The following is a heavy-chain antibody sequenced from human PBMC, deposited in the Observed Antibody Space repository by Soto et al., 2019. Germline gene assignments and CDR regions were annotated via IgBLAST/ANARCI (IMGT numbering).Heavy chain of an antibody. J-gene: IGHJ3*02. CDR2: IDPSDSYT. CDR3: ARLKIATMDAFDI. D-gene: IGHD2-21*01. Sequence: GESLKISCKGSGYSFTSYWISWVRQMPGKGLEWMGRIDPSDSYTNYSPSFQGHVTISADKSTSTAYLQWSRLKASDTAMYYCARLKIATMDAFDIWGQGTMVTVSS. V-gene: IGHV5-10-1*01. CDR1: GYSFTSYW.